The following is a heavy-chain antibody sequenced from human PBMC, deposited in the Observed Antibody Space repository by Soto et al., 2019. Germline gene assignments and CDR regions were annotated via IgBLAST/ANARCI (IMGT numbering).Heavy chain of an antibody. Sequence: WGSLRLSCVASGVTFSNYGMHWFRQAPGKGLEWVAVISYDGVNKYYADSVKGRFAITRDDSRNTLYLQTNSLRAEDTAVYYCGKEKSIRGYRFLVDSCGKGSSVTVAS. CDR3: GKEKSIRGYRFLVDS. CDR1: GVTFSNYG. D-gene: IGHD2-2*02. V-gene: IGHV3-30*18. J-gene: IGHJ5*01. CDR2: ISYDGVNK.